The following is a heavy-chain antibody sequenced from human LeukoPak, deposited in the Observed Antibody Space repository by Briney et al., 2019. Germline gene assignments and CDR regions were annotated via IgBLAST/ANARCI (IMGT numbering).Heavy chain of an antibody. CDR2: ISYDGSNK. D-gene: IGHD6-19*01. J-gene: IGHJ4*02. V-gene: IGHV3-30-3*01. CDR1: GFTFSTYA. Sequence: AGGSLRLSCTASGFTFSTYAMHWVRQAPGKGLEWVAVISYDGSNKYYADSVKGRFTISRDNAKNSLYLQMNSLRAEDTAVYYCATAYSSGWYWYYFDYWGQGTLVTVSS. CDR3: ATAYSSGWYWYYFDY.